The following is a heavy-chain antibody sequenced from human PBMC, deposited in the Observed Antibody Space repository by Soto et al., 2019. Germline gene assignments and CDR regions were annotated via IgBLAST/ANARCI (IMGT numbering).Heavy chain of an antibody. V-gene: IGHV3-74*03. CDR3: VRESYSSGWGDS. CDR2: INSDGSST. Sequence: GGSLRLSCAASGFTFSSYWMHWVRQAPGKGLVRVSRINSDGSSTKYADSVKGRFTISRDNAKNTLYVQMNSLRGEDTAVYYCVRESYSSGWGDSWGQGTLVTVSS. CDR1: GFTFSSYW. J-gene: IGHJ5*02. D-gene: IGHD6-19*01.